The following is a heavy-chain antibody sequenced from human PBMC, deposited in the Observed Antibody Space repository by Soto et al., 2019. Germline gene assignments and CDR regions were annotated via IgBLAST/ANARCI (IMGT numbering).Heavy chain of an antibody. D-gene: IGHD6-19*01. CDR2: ISYDGSNK. CDR1: GFTFSSYA. J-gene: IGHJ4*02. V-gene: IGHV3-30-3*01. CDR3: ARDLYSSGSFDY. Sequence: GGSLRLSCEASGFTFSSYAMHWVRQAPGKGLEWVAVISYDGSNKYYADSVKGRFTISRDNSKNTLYLQMNSLRAEDTAVYYCARDLYSSGSFDYWGQGTLVTVSS.